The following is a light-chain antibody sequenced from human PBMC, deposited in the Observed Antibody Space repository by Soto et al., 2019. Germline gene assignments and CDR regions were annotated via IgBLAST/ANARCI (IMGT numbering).Light chain of an antibody. V-gene: IGKV3-15*01. Sequence: EIVMTQSPATLSVSPGETATLSCRASQSVGSAVAWYQHKPGQAPRLLIVGASIRATGVPARFSGGGSGTEFPLPIATLQSEDFAVYYCQQYRNWHPLTFGGGTTVEI. CDR3: QQYRNWHPLT. CDR1: QSVGSA. J-gene: IGKJ4*01. CDR2: GAS.